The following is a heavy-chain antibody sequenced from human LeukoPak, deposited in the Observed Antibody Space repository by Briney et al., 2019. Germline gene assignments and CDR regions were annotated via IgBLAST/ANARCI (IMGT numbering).Heavy chain of an antibody. CDR1: GRSFSGNY. D-gene: IGHD3-10*01. J-gene: IGHJ4*02. Sequence: SETLSLTCAVYGRSFSGNYWSWIRQPPGKGLDWIGEVNHSGSTSYNPSLKSRVTISVDTSKNQFSLKLSSVTAADTAVYYCARLYGSGSYYRHWGQGALVTVSS. CDR2: VNHSGST. CDR3: ARLYGSGSYYRH. V-gene: IGHV4-34*01.